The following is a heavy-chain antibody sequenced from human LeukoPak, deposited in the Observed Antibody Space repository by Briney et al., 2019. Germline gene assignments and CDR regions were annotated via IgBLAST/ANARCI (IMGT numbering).Heavy chain of an antibody. CDR1: GFTFNTYS. D-gene: IGHD4-23*01. J-gene: IGHJ4*02. Sequence: GGSLRLSCTASGFTFNTYSMNWVRQAPGKGLEWVSYVSSSSRTIYYADSVKGRFTISRDNAKNSLYLQMNSLRAEDTAVYYCARDLGLHDCGGNIDFWGQGTLVIVSS. V-gene: IGHV3-48*04. CDR3: ARDLGLHDCGGNIDF. CDR2: VSSSSRTI.